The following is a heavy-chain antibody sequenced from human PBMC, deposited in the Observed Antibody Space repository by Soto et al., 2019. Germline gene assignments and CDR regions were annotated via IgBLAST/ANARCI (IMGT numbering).Heavy chain of an antibody. Sequence: GASVKVSCKASGYTFTSYDINWVRQATGQGLEWMGWMNPNSGNTGYAQKFQGRVTMTRNTSISTAYMELSSLRSEDTAVYYCASLQLYCSGGSCYVHFQHWGQGTLVTVSS. J-gene: IGHJ1*01. CDR2: MNPNSGNT. V-gene: IGHV1-8*01. CDR1: GYTFTSYD. CDR3: ASLQLYCSGGSCYVHFQH. D-gene: IGHD2-15*01.